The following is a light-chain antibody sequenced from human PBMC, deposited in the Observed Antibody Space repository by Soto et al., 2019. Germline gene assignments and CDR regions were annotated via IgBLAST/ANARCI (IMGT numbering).Light chain of an antibody. J-gene: IGKJ5*01. CDR3: QQFHSFPIT. V-gene: IGKV1-5*01. CDR1: RSIDVW. CDR2: DAS. Sequence: DIQMTQSPSTPYASAGDRVTITCRASRSIDVWLAWYQQKPGKAPKPLINDASSLESGVPSRFTGSGSGTEFTLTISSLQPDDFATYYCQQFHSFPITFGHGTRLEIK.